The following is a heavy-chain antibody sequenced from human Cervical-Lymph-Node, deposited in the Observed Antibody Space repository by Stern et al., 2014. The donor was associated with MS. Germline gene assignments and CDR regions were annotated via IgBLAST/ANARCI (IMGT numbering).Heavy chain of an antibody. CDR3: ARRSPPNIVLMATPMYPDYGMDV. CDR2: VNPNSGGT. J-gene: IGHJ6*02. CDR1: GYTFTGYY. Sequence: QVQLVQSGAEVKKPGASVKVSCKASGYTFTGYYMHWVRQAPGQGLEWMGWVNPNSGGTNYAQKFQGRVTMTRDTSISTAYMELSRLRSDDTAVYYCARRSPPNIVLMATPMYPDYGMDVWGQGTTVTVSS. V-gene: IGHV1-2*02. D-gene: IGHD2-8*01.